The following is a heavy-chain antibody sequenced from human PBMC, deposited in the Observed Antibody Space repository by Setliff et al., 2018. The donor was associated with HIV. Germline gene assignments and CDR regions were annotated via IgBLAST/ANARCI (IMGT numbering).Heavy chain of an antibody. CDR3: ARGVTLVRGGRGDI. CDR2: IIPIFGTA. V-gene: IGHV1-69*13. J-gene: IGHJ3*02. D-gene: IGHD3-10*01. CDR1: GYTFTGHY. Sequence: SVKVSCKASGYTFTGHYLHWVRQAPGQGLEWMGGIIPIFGTANYAQKFQGRVTITADESTSTAYMELSSLRSEDTAVYYCARGVTLVRGGRGDIWGQGTMVTVSS.